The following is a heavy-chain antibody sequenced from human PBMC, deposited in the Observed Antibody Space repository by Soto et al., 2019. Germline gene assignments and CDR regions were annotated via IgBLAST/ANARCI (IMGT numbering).Heavy chain of an antibody. CDR1: GYTFTSDY. Sequence: ASVKVACNASGYTFTSDYIHWLLQFPGQGLDWMGIINPSGGSTSYAQKFQGRVTMTRDTSTSTVYMELSSLRSEDTAVYYCARDRRYYDSSGYYSLSFAYWGQGTLVTVSS. CDR3: ARDRRYYDSSGYYSLSFAY. J-gene: IGHJ4*02. CDR2: INPSGGST. D-gene: IGHD3-22*01. V-gene: IGHV1-46*03.